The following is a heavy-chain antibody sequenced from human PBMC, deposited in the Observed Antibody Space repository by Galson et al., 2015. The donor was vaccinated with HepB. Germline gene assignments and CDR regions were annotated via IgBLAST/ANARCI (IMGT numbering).Heavy chain of an antibody. D-gene: IGHD3-22*01. CDR2: ITGSSETI. J-gene: IGHJ4*02. CDR1: GFTFSDSY. Sequence: SLRLSCAGSGFTFSDSYMSWIRQAPGKGLEWLAYITGSSETIYYADSVAGRFSLSRGNAKNSVFLQKNRLRAEDTAVYYCARTRGDSSGYQLYYFDYWGQGTLVTVSS. V-gene: IGHV3-11*01. CDR3: ARTRGDSSGYQLYYFDY.